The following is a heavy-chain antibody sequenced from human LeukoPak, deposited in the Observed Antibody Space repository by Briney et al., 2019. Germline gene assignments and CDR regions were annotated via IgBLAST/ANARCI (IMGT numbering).Heavy chain of an antibody. Sequence: SETLSLTCTVSGGSISSYYWNWIRQPPGKGLEWIGYIYYSGVTNYNPSLKSRVTISVDTSKSQFSLKLSSVTAADTAVYYCARGPDSSGYGWFDPWGQGTLVTVSS. CDR1: GGSISSYY. D-gene: IGHD3-22*01. J-gene: IGHJ5*02. CDR2: IYYSGVT. V-gene: IGHV4-59*01. CDR3: ARGPDSSGYGWFDP.